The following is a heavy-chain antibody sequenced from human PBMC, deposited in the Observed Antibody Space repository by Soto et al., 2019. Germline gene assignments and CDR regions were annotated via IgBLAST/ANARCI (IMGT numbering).Heavy chain of an antibody. V-gene: IGHV1-18*04. CDR1: GYTFTSYG. CDR2: ISAYNGNT. CDR3: ARPHSHYDILTGYYGGFDY. J-gene: IGHJ4*02. D-gene: IGHD3-9*01. Sequence: ASVKVSCKASGYTFTSYGISWVRRAPGQGLEWMGWISAYNGNTNYAQKLQGRVTMTTDTSTSTAYMELRSLRSDDTAVYYCARPHSHYDILTGYYGGFDYWGQGTLVTVSS.